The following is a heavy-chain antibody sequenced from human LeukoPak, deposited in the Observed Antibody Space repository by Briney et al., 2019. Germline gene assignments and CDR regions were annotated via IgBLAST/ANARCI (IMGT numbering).Heavy chain of an antibody. J-gene: IGHJ4*02. Sequence: APVKVSCKASAYTFTSYDINWVRQATGQGLEWMGWMNPNSGNTGYAQKFQGRVTMTRNTSISTAYMELSSLRSEDTAVHYCARGAPGSYCSGGSCPYFDYWGQGTLISVSS. CDR2: MNPNSGNT. CDR3: ARGAPGSYCSGGSCPYFDY. V-gene: IGHV1-8*01. CDR1: AYTFTSYD. D-gene: IGHD2-15*01.